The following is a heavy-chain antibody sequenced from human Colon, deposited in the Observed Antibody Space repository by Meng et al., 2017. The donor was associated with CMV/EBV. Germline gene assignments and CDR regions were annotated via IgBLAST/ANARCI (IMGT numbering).Heavy chain of an antibody. CDR1: GFTFSSYA. CDR3: AKGNLGNGDLDY. CDR2: ISSNGGST. Sequence: GGSLRLSCAASGFTFSSYAMHWVRQAPGKGLEYVSAISSNGGSTYYADSVKGRFTISRDNSKNTLYLQMNNVIGDDTAIYYCAKGNLGNGDLDYWGQGTLVTVSS. D-gene: IGHD4-17*01. V-gene: IGHV3-64*02. J-gene: IGHJ4*02.